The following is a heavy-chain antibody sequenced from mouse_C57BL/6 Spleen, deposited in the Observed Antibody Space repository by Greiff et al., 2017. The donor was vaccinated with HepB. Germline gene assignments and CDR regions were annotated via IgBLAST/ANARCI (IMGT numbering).Heavy chain of an antibody. V-gene: IGHV5-4*01. CDR3: ASHYSNYAMDY. Sequence: EVHLVESGGGLVKPGGSLKLSCAASGFTFSSYAMSWVRQTPEKRLEWVATISDGGSYTYYPDNGKGRFTISRDKARNNLYLQMSHLKSEDTAMYYCASHYSNYAMDYWGQGTSVTVSS. CDR1: GFTFSSYA. D-gene: IGHD2-5*01. CDR2: ISDGGSYT. J-gene: IGHJ4*01.